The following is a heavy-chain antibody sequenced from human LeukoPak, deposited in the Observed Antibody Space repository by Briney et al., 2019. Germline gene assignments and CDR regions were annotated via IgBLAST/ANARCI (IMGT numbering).Heavy chain of an antibody. Sequence: GGSLRLSCAASGFTFSSYEMNWVRQAPGKGLEWVSYISSSGSTIYYADSVKGRFTNSRDNAKNSLYLQMNSLRAEDTAVYYCARGAPGGCSSTSCYAKSNHGNFDYWGQGTLVTVSS. CDR1: GFTFSSYE. J-gene: IGHJ4*02. V-gene: IGHV3-48*03. CDR3: ARGAPGGCSSTSCYAKSNHGNFDY. CDR2: ISSSGSTI. D-gene: IGHD2-2*01.